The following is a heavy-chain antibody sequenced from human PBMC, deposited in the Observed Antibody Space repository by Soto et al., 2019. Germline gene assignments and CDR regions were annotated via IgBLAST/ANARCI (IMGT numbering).Heavy chain of an antibody. CDR2: INHSGST. J-gene: IGHJ4*02. D-gene: IGHD2-2*01. V-gene: IGHV4-34*01. CDR1: GGSFSGYY. Sequence: QVQLQQWGAGLLKPSETLSLTCAVYGGSFSGYYWSWIRQPPGKGLEWIGQINHSGSTNYNPSLTSRVTISVDTSKNQFSLKLSSVTAADTAVYYCARGSTSSFDYWGQGTLVTVSS. CDR3: ARGSTSSFDY.